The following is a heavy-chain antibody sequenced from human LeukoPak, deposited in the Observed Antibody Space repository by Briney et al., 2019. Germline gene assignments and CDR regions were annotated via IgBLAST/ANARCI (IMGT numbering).Heavy chain of an antibody. CDR1: GGTFSSYA. D-gene: IGHD2-15*01. CDR2: IIPIFGTA. V-gene: IGHV1-69*13. Sequence: ASVKVSCKASGGTFSSYAISWVRQAPGQGLEWMGGIIPIFGTANYAQKFQGRVTITADESTSTAYMELSSLRSEDTAVYYCASPYCSGGSCGFDYWGQGTLVTVSS. J-gene: IGHJ4*02. CDR3: ASPYCSGGSCGFDY.